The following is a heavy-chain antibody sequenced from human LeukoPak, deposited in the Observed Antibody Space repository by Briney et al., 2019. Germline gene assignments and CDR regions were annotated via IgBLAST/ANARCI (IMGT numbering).Heavy chain of an antibody. V-gene: IGHV3-7*01. D-gene: IGHD4-17*01. J-gene: IGHJ4*02. CDR1: GFTFSTYW. CDR2: IKQDGSEK. Sequence: GESLKISCAASGFTFSTYWMSWVRQAPGKGLEWVANIKQDGSEKYYVDSVKGRFTISRDNAKNSLYLQMNSLRAEDTALYYCASDGNDYGDFMDYWGQGTLVTVSS. CDR3: ASDGNDYGDFMDY.